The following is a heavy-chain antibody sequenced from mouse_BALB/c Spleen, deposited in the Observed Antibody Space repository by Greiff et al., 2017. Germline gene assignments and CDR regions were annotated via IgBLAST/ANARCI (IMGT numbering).Heavy chain of an antibody. CDR3: ASGSSGYVAY. CDR2: INPGSGGT. V-gene: IGHV1-54*03. CDR1: GYAFTNYL. J-gene: IGHJ3*01. D-gene: IGHD3-1*01. Sequence: VQLQQSGAELVRPGTSVKVSCKASGYAFTNYLIEWVKQRPGQGLEWIGVINPGSGGTNYNEKFKGKATLTADKSSSTAYMQLSSLTSDDSAVYFCASGSSGYVAYWGQGTLVTVSA.